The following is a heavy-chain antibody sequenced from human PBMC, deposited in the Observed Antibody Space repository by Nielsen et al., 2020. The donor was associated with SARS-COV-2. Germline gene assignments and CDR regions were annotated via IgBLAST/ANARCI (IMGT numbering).Heavy chain of an antibody. Sequence: KVSCKGSGYSFTSYWIGWVRQMPGKGLEWMGIIYPGDSDTRYSPSFQGQVTISADKSISTAYLQWSSLKASDTAMYYCARHAAKYSIAALNYWGQGTLVTVSS. V-gene: IGHV5-51*01. CDR3: ARHAAKYSIAALNY. CDR1: GYSFTSYW. D-gene: IGHD6-6*01. J-gene: IGHJ4*02. CDR2: IYPGDSDT.